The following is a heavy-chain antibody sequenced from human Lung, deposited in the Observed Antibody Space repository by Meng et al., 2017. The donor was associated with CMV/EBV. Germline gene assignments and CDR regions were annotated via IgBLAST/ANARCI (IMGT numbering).Heavy chain of an antibody. Sequence: GEXXKISCVASGFTFGHYWVSWVRRSPARGLEWVANIKQDATEARYADSTKGRFTISRDNTRRAVSLEMNSLRVEDSAVYYCARVLCDDSTCFNGLDFWGQGXPVTVSS. CDR1: GFTFGHYW. CDR3: ARVLCDDSTCFNGLDF. CDR2: IKQDATEA. D-gene: IGHD2-2*01. V-gene: IGHV3-7*01. J-gene: IGHJ4*02.